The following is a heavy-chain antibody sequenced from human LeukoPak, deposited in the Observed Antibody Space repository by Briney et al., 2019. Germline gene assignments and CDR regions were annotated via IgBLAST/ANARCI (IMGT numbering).Heavy chain of an antibody. CDR2: ISYDGSNK. Sequence: PGGSLRLSCAASGFTFSSYGMHWVRQAPGKGLEWVAVISYDGSNKYHADSVKGRFTISRDNSKNTLYLQMNSLRAEDTAVYYCAKELTSCMDVWGKGTTVTVSS. D-gene: IGHD2-2*01. J-gene: IGHJ6*03. V-gene: IGHV3-30*18. CDR3: AKELTSCMDV. CDR1: GFTFSSYG.